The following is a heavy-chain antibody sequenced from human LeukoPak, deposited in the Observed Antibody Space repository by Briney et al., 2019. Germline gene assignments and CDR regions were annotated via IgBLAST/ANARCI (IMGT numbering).Heavy chain of an antibody. CDR3: AKDLKRDYYGSGSYDHYFDY. D-gene: IGHD3-10*01. CDR2: ISSNGGSI. V-gene: IGHV3-64*01. CDR1: GFTFSDYA. J-gene: IGHJ4*02. Sequence: SGGSLRLSCAASGFTFSDYAMHWVRQAPGKELEYVSAISSNGGSIHYANSVKGRFTISRDNSKNTLYLQMNSLRAEDTAVYYCAKDLKRDYYGSGSYDHYFDYWGQGTLVTVSS.